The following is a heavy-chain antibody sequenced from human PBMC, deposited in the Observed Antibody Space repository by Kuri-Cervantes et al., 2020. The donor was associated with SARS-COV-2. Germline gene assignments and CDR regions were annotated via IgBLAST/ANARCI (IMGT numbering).Heavy chain of an antibody. CDR1: GFTFSSYA. CDR2: ISYDGSNK. Sequence: SLILPCAASGFTFSSYAMCWVRQAPGKGLEWVAVISYDGSNKYYADSVKGRFTISRDNSKNTLYLQMNSLRAEDTAVYYCARDPDDILPGPFDYWGQGTLV. D-gene: IGHD3-9*01. CDR3: ARDPDDILPGPFDY. V-gene: IGHV3-30*04. J-gene: IGHJ4*02.